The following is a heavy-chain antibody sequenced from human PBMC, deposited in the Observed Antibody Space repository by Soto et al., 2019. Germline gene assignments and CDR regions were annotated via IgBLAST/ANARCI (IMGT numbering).Heavy chain of an antibody. V-gene: IGHV3-23*01. D-gene: IGHD2-15*01. CDR2: ISGSGGST. J-gene: IGHJ6*02. Sequence: GGSLRLSCAASGFTFSSYAMSWVRQAPGKGLEWVSAISGSGGSTYYADSVKGRFTISRDNSKNTLYLQMNSLRAEDTAVYYCAKDPGDCSGGSCFSYYGMDVWGQGTTVTVSS. CDR3: AKDPGDCSGGSCFSYYGMDV. CDR1: GFTFSSYA.